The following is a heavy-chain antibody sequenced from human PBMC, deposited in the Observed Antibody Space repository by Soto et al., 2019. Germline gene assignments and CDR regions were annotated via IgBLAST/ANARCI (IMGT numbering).Heavy chain of an antibody. Sequence: ASVKVSCKASGYTFTTYGVTWVRQAPGQGLEWMGWITPYNGKTHYAQKFQDRVTMTTDTAATTAYMELRSLTSGDSAMYFCARDTSHYFDHWGQGILVTVPQ. CDR3: ARDTSHYFDH. J-gene: IGHJ4*02. CDR2: ITPYNGKT. CDR1: GYTFTTYG. D-gene: IGHD2-2*01. V-gene: IGHV1-18*01.